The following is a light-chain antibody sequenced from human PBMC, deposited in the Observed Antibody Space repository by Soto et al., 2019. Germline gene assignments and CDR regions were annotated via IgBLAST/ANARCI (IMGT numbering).Light chain of an antibody. CDR3: QQPGSSRK. CDR1: QSVSNRF. J-gene: IGKJ1*01. V-gene: IGKV3-20*01. Sequence: EIVLTQSPGTLSLSPGERATLSCRSSQSVSNRFLAWDQQKPGQAPKVLIYVASTRTTGTPNRYSGSGSGTDFTLHNSRPEPEEFELYYCQQPGSSRKFDQGPKVEMK. CDR2: VAS.